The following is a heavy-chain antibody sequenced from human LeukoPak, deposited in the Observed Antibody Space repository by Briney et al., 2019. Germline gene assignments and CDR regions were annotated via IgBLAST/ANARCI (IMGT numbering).Heavy chain of an antibody. D-gene: IGHD2-8*02. J-gene: IGHJ3*02. CDR2: ISENSARI. CDR3: AKYVLVTGADAFDI. V-gene: IGHV3-23*01. Sequence: GGSLRLSCAASGFIFRNFPMTWVRQAPGKGLEWVSSISENSARIYYADSVKGRFTISRDNSKNTLSLQKNSLRAEDTALYYCAKYVLVTGADAFDIWGQGMMVTVSS. CDR1: GFIFRNFP.